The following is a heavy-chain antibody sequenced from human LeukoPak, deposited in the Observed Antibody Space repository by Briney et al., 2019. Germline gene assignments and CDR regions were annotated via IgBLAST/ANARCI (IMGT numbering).Heavy chain of an antibody. V-gene: IGHV4-39*07. J-gene: IGHJ5*02. CDR2: IHYSGTTT. CDR3: ARSGDYLQTGFDP. CDR1: GGSISSSPYY. D-gene: IGHD3-22*01. Sequence: PSETLSLTCAVSGGSISSSPYYWGWIRQPPGKGLEWIGGIHYSGTTTYYSPSLKSRVTVSLDTSRNQFSLFLGSMSAADTAIYYCARSGDYLQTGFDPWGQGTLVTVAS.